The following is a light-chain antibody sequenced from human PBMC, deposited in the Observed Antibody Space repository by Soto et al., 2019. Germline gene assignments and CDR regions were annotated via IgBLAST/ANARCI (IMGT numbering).Light chain of an antibody. CDR2: GNS. V-gene: IGLV1-40*01. J-gene: IGLJ2*01. Sequence: QSVLTQPPSVSGAPGQRVTISCTGSSCNIGAGYDVHWYQQLPGTAPKLLIYGNSNRPSGVPDRFSGSKSGTSASLAITGLQEEDEDYYYCQSYDSSLSVVFGGGTKLTVL. CDR3: QSYDSSLSVV. CDR1: SCNIGAGYD.